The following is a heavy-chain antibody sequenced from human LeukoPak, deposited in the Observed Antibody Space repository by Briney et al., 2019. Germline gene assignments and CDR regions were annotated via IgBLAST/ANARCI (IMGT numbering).Heavy chain of an antibody. CDR1: GFTCSSYA. Sequence: GGSLRLSCSASGFTCSSYAMHWVRQAPGKGLEYVSAISSNGGSTYYADSVKGRFTISRDNSKNTLYLQMSSLRAEDTAVYYCVKDDYGDYAYAFDIWGQGTMVTVSS. CDR2: ISSNGGST. V-gene: IGHV3-64D*06. J-gene: IGHJ3*02. CDR3: VKDDYGDYAYAFDI. D-gene: IGHD4-17*01.